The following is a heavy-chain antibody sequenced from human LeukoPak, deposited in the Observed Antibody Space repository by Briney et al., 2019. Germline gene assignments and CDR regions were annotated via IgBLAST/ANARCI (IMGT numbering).Heavy chain of an antibody. J-gene: IGHJ3*02. V-gene: IGHV3-49*04. CDR2: IRSKAYGGTT. CDR3: TRDSVGIVVVGDAFDI. D-gene: IGHD2-21*01. CDR1: GFTFGDYA. Sequence: GGSLRLSCTASGFTFGDYAMSWVRQAPGKGLEWVGLIRSKAYGGTTEYAASVKGRFTISRDDSKSIAYLQMNSLKTEDTAVYYCTRDSVGIVVVGDAFDIWGQGTMVTVSS.